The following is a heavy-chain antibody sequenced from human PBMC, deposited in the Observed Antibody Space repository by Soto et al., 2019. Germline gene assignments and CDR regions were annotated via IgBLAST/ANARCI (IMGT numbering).Heavy chain of an antibody. Sequence: QVHLQQWGAGLLKPSETLSLTCAVYGESFIGYYWTWIRQPPGKGLEWIGEINHRGITNYNPSLKSRVTISIDTSKNQFSLKLTSVTAADTSVYYCARTDIVTTNWFDPWGQGTLVTVSS. J-gene: IGHJ5*02. CDR1: GESFIGYY. CDR2: INHRGIT. V-gene: IGHV4-34*02. CDR3: ARTDIVTTNWFDP. D-gene: IGHD5-12*01.